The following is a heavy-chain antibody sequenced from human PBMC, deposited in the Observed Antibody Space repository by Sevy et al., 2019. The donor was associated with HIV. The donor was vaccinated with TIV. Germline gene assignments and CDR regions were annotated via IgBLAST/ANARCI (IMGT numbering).Heavy chain of an antibody. V-gene: IGHV3-7*01. CDR3: ARFEDY. Sequence: GGSLRLSCVASGFTFSSYWMTWVRQAPGRGLEWVANIRQDGSDKFYVDSVKGRFTISRDNAKNSLYLQMNSLRAEDTAVYYCARFEDYWAQGTLVTVSS. CDR2: IRQDGSDK. CDR1: GFTFSSYW. J-gene: IGHJ4*02.